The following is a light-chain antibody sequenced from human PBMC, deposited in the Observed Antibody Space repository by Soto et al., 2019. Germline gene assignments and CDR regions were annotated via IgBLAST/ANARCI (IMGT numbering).Light chain of an antibody. CDR1: QNISSW. Sequence: DIQMTQSPSALSASVGDRVTITCRASQNISSWLAWYQQKPGKAPKSLIYDASSLESGVPSRLSGSGSGTEFTLTISNLQPDDSATYYCQHYKAFSPWTFGQGTRWIS. CDR2: DAS. J-gene: IGKJ1*01. CDR3: QHYKAFSPWT. V-gene: IGKV1-5*01.